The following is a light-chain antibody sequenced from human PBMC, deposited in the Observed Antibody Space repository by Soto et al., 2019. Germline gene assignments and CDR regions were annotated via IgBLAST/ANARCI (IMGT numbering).Light chain of an antibody. Sequence: DIQLTQSPSFLSASVGDRVTITCRASQGISSYLAWYQQKPGKAPKLLIYAASTLQSGVPPRFSGSGSGTEFTLTISSLQPEDFATYSCQQLNSYPLSTFGQGTRREIK. CDR3: QQLNSYPLST. CDR2: AAS. J-gene: IGKJ5*01. CDR1: QGISSY. V-gene: IGKV1-9*01.